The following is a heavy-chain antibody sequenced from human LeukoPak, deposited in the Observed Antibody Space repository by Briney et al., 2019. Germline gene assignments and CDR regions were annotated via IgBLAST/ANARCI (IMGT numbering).Heavy chain of an antibody. CDR1: GFTFSGSA. J-gene: IGHJ6*03. Sequence: PGGSLRLSCAASGFTFSGSAMHGVRQASGKGLEWVGRIRSKANSYATAYAASVKGRFTISRDDSKNTAYLQMNSLKTEDTAVYYCTRLEDTAMVYAGDYYYYMDVWGRGTTVTVSS. D-gene: IGHD5-18*01. CDR3: TRLEDTAMVYAGDYYYYMDV. V-gene: IGHV3-73*01. CDR2: IRSKANSYAT.